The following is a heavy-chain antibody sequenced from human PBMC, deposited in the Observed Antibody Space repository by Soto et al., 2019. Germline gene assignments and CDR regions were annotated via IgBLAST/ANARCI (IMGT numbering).Heavy chain of an antibody. J-gene: IGHJ6*04. D-gene: IGHD4-17*01. CDR2: IYYSGST. V-gene: IGHV4-59*01. CDR1: GGSISSYY. CDR3: AGRNYGDYGLSWVDV. Sequence: QVQLQESGPGLVKPSETLSLTCTVSGGSISSYYWSWIRQPPGKGLEWIGYIYYSGSTNYNPSLKSRVTISVDTYKHQFSLKLSSVTAADTAVYYCAGRNYGDYGLSWVDVWGKGTTVTVSS.